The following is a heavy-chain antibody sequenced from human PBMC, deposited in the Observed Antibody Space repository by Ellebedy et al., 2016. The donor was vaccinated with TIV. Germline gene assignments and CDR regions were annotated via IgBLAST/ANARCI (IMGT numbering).Heavy chain of an antibody. D-gene: IGHD4-17*01. CDR3: ARGRSTVTTSWRNYYYYGMDV. V-gene: IGHV4-34*01. CDR2: INHSGST. CDR1: GGSFSGYY. Sequence: SETLSLXCAVYGGSFSGYYWSWIRQPPGKGLEWIGEINHSGSTNYNPSLKSRVTISVDTSKNQFSLKLSSVTAADTAVYYCARGRSTVTTSWRNYYYYGMDVWGQGTTVTVSS. J-gene: IGHJ6*02.